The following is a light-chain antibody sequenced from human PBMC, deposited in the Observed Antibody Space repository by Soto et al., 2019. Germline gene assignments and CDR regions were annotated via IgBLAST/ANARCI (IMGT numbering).Light chain of an antibody. CDR2: WAS. J-gene: IGKJ3*01. V-gene: IGKV4-1*01. CDR3: QQYYSTPHT. Sequence: DIVMTQSPDSLAVSLGERATINCKSSQSVLYSSNNKNYLAWYQQKPGQPPKLLIYWASTRESGVPDRFSGSGSGTDFTLTISSLQAEDVAVYYGQQYYSTPHTFGPGTKVDIK. CDR1: QSVLYSSNNKNY.